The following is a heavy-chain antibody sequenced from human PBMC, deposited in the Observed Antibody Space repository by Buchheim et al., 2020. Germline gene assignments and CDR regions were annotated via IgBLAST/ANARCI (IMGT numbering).Heavy chain of an antibody. CDR2: IGTSGDT. CDR3: ARDRSSSPRGFGGMDV. V-gene: IGHV3-13*04. CDR1: GFTLRNYD. D-gene: IGHD6-6*01. Sequence: EMQLVESGGGLVQPGGSLRLSCTASGFTLRNYDMNWVRQVTGKGLEWVSVIGTSGDTYYSGSVKGRFTISRDTAKNSFFLQMDSLRVGDTAVYYCARDRSSSPRGFGGMDVWGQGTT. J-gene: IGHJ6*02.